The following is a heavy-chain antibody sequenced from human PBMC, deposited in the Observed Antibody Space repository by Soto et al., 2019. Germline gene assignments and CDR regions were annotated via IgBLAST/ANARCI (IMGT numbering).Heavy chain of an antibody. Sequence: ASVKVSCKVSGYTLTELSMHWVRQAPGKGLEWMGDFDPEDGETIYAQKFQGRVTMTEDTSTDTAYMELSSLRSEDTAVYYCATDTPAAISPGWFDPWGQGTLVTVSS. V-gene: IGHV1-24*01. CDR2: FDPEDGET. CDR3: ATDTPAAISPGWFDP. CDR1: GYTLTELS. D-gene: IGHD2-2*01. J-gene: IGHJ5*02.